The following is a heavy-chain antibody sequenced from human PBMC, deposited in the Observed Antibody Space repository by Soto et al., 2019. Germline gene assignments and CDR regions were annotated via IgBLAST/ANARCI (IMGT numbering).Heavy chain of an antibody. Sequence: PGGSLRLSCVGSGFTFSSNWMTWVRQAPGKGLEWGGNIRQDGSEKNYVDSVKGRFTISRDNAKNSLYLQMNSLRAEDTAVYYCAREIVVARGASYFDYWGPGTLVTVSS. V-gene: IGHV3-7*04. CDR2: IRQDGSEK. D-gene: IGHD2-2*01. J-gene: IGHJ4*02. CDR1: GFTFSSNW. CDR3: AREIVVARGASYFDY.